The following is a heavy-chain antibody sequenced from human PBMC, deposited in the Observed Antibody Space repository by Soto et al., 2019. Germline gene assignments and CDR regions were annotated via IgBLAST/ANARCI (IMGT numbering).Heavy chain of an antibody. J-gene: IGHJ5*02. D-gene: IGHD2-21*01. V-gene: IGHV4-31*03. CDR3: ARLRIATNNYKWFDP. CDR1: GGALNSGNYY. Sequence: TLFLTCLVSGGALNSGNYYLSWIRQVPGKGLEWIGHIYVTGAVDYNPSLRDRITISQDTSERQFSLNLRLVTAADTAVYYCARLRIATNNYKWFDPWGQGTLVTVSS. CDR2: IYVTGAV.